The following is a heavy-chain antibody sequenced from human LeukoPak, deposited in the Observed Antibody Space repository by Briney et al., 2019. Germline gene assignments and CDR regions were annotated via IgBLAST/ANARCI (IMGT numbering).Heavy chain of an antibody. Sequence: TGGSLRLSCAASGFTFSSYWMHWVRQAPGKGLVWVSRISSDGSSTSYADSVKGRFTISRDNAKNTLYLQMNSLRAEDTAVYYCARGGYCSGGSCYDIFDYWGQGTLVTVSS. V-gene: IGHV3-74*01. D-gene: IGHD2-15*01. CDR3: ARGGYCSGGSCYDIFDY. CDR2: ISSDGSST. J-gene: IGHJ4*02. CDR1: GFTFSSYW.